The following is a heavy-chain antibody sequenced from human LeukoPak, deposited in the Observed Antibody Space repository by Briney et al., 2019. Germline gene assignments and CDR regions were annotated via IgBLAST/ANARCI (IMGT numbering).Heavy chain of an antibody. V-gene: IGHV4-30-2*01. J-gene: IGHJ4*02. Sequence: SQTLSLTCAVSGGSISSGGYSWSWIRQPPGKGLEWIGYIYHSGSTYYNPSLKSRVTISVDRSKNQFSLKLSSVTAADTAVYYCARRRGYYGSGSPLYFDYWGQGTLVTVSS. D-gene: IGHD3-10*01. CDR3: ARRRGYYGSGSPLYFDY. CDR1: GGSISSGGYS. CDR2: IYHSGST.